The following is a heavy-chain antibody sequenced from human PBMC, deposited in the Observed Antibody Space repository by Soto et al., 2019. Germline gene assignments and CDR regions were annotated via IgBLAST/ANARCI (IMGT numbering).Heavy chain of an antibody. CDR1: GFTVTTNY. Sequence: GGSLRISCAASGFTVTTNYMGWVRQPPGKGLEWVSVVYSGGSTYYADSVKGRFTVSRDNSKNTLYLQMNSLRAEDTAVYYCARDFSGKNDAFDIWGQGTVVTVSS. J-gene: IGHJ3*02. CDR3: ARDFSGKNDAFDI. CDR2: VYSGGST. V-gene: IGHV3-66*01. D-gene: IGHD3-10*01.